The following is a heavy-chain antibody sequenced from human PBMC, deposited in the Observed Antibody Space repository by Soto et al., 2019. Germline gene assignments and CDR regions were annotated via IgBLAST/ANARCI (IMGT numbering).Heavy chain of an antibody. CDR3: ARVRSCTNGVCYTSYYYGMDV. V-gene: IGHV1-69*12. CDR1: GGTFSSYA. D-gene: IGHD2-8*01. CDR2: IIPIFGTA. J-gene: IGHJ6*02. Sequence: VQLVQSGAEVKKPGSSMKVSCKASGGTFSSYAISWVRQAPGQGLEWMGGIIPIFGTANYAQKFQGRVTITADESASTAYMELSSLRSEDTAVYYCARVRSCTNGVCYTSYYYGMDVWGQGTTVTVSS.